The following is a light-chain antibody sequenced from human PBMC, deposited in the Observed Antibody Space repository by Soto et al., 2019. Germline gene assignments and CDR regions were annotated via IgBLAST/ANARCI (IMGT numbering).Light chain of an antibody. CDR1: QTVISDY. Sequence: EIVLTQSPGTLSLSPGDSATLSCRASQTVISDYLAWYQQTPGQAPRLLIYGASSRATDTPDRCSGRGSGTDFSLTISRLEPGDFAVYYCQVYGNSMWTFGQGTKVDIK. CDR2: GAS. J-gene: IGKJ1*01. CDR3: QVYGNSMWT. V-gene: IGKV3-20*01.